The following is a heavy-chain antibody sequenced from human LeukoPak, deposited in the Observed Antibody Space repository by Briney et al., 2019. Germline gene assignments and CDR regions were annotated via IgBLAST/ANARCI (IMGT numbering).Heavy chain of an antibody. J-gene: IGHJ3*02. CDR3: ARDIIVGATTTNVAFDI. V-gene: IGHV3-74*01. CDR1: GFTFSSYW. CDR2: INSDGSST. Sequence: GGSLRLSCAASGFTFSSYWMHWDRQAPGKGLVWVSRINSDGSSTNYADSVKGRFTFSRDNAKNTLYLQMNSLRAEDTAVYYCARDIIVGATTTNVAFDIWGQGTMVTVSS. D-gene: IGHD1-26*01.